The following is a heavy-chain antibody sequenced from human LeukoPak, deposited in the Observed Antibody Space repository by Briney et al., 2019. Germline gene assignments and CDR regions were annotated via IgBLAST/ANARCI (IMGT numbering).Heavy chain of an antibody. CDR2: IIPILGIA. CDR1: GGTFSSYA. D-gene: IGHD4-23*01. Sequence: SVKVSCKASGGTFSSYAISWVRQAPGQGLEGMGRIIPILGIANYAQKFQGRVTITADKSTSTVYMELSSLRSEDTAVYYCARVLGGNPLDYWGQGTLVTVSS. V-gene: IGHV1-69*04. J-gene: IGHJ4*02. CDR3: ARVLGGNPLDY.